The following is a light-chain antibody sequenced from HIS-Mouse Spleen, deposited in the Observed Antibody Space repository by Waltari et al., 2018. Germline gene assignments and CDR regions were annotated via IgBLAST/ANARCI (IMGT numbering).Light chain of an antibody. J-gene: IGLJ3*02. CDR1: SSTLGSNY. CDR3: AAWDDSLSGPWV. V-gene: IGLV1-47*01. Sequence: QSVLTQPPSASGTPGQSVTLSCSGSSSTLGSNYCYWYQLLPGTAPKLLIYRNNQRPSGVPDRFSGFKSGTSASLAISGLRSEDEADYYCAAWDDSLSGPWVFGGGTKLTVL. CDR2: RNN.